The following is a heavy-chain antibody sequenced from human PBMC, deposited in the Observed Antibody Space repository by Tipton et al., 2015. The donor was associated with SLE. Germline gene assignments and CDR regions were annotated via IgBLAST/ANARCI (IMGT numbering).Heavy chain of an antibody. Sequence: TLSLTCAVSGGSISSGSYYWSWIRQPAGKGLEWIGYIYISGRTNYNPSLNSRVTISLDTSKNQFSLQLNSVTPEDTAVYYCARERAAAGTGYFQHWGQGTLVTVSS. CDR1: GGSISSGSYY. V-gene: IGHV4-61*09. CDR3: ARERAAAGTGYFQH. D-gene: IGHD6-13*01. CDR2: IYISGRT. J-gene: IGHJ1*01.